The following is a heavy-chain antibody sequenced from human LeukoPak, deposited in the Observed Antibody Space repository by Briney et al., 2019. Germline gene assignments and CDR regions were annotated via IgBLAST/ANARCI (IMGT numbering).Heavy chain of an antibody. CDR3: ASFYCSGGSCYQYYSYYYMDV. D-gene: IGHD2-15*01. CDR1: GGSFSGYY. J-gene: IGHJ6*03. CDR2: INHSGST. Sequence: SETLSLTCAVYGGSFSGYYWSWIRQPPGKGLEWIGEINHSGSTYSNPSLQSRVTISVDTSKNQFSLKLNSVTAADTAVYYCASFYCSGGSCYQYYSYYYMDVWGKGTTVTISS. V-gene: IGHV4-34*01.